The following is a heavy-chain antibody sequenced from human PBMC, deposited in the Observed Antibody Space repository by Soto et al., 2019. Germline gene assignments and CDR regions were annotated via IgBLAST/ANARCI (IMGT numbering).Heavy chain of an antibody. Sequence: GGSLRLSCAASGFTFDDYAMHWVRQAPGKGLEWVSGISGSGGSTYYADSVKGRFTISRDNSKNTLYLQMNSLRAEDTAVYYCAKGGFYDFWSGYFAYWGQGTLVTVSS. J-gene: IGHJ4*02. CDR1: GFTFDDYA. CDR2: ISGSGGST. CDR3: AKGGFYDFWSGYFAY. V-gene: IGHV3-23*01. D-gene: IGHD3-3*01.